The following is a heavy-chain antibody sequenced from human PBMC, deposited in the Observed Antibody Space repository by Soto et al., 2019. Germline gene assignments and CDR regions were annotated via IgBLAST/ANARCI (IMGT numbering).Heavy chain of an antibody. Sequence: GASVKVSCKASGYTFTSYGISWVRQAPGQGLEWMGWISAYNGNTNYAQKLQGRVTMTTDTSTSTAYMELRSLRSDDTAVYYCARTCITIFGVVYRWDNWFDPWGQGTLVTVSS. J-gene: IGHJ5*02. CDR3: ARTCITIFGVVYRWDNWFDP. D-gene: IGHD3-3*01. CDR1: GYTFTSYG. CDR2: ISAYNGNT. V-gene: IGHV1-18*01.